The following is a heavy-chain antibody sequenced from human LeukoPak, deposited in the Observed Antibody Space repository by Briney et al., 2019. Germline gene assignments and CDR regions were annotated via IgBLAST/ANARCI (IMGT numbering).Heavy chain of an antibody. V-gene: IGHV3-23*01. J-gene: IGHJ4*02. D-gene: IGHD4-23*01. Sequence: PGGSLRLSCAASGFTFSSSGMSWVRQAPGKGLEWVSSISGSGGNTYYTDSVKGRFTISRDNSKNMLYLQMNSLRAEDTAVYYCAKDIYGGQDYWGQGTLVTVSS. CDR1: GFTFSSSG. CDR3: AKDIYGGQDY. CDR2: ISGSGGNT.